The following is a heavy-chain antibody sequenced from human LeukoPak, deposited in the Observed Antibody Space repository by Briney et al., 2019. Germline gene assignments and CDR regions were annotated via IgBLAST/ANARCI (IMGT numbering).Heavy chain of an antibody. CDR1: GGTFSSYT. Sequence: SVKVSCKASGGTFSSYTISWVRQAPGQGLEWMGRIIPILGIANYAQKFQGGVTITADKSTSTAYMELSSLRSEDTAVYYCARDLSWVAGILDYWGQGTLVTVSS. CDR2: IIPILGIA. D-gene: IGHD6-19*01. J-gene: IGHJ4*02. V-gene: IGHV1-69*04. CDR3: ARDLSWVAGILDY.